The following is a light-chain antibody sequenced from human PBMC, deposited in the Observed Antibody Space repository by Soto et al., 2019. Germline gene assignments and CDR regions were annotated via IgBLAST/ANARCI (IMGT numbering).Light chain of an antibody. J-gene: IGLJ1*01. V-gene: IGLV3-21*02. CDR3: QVWDDNSDHHV. CDR1: NIGGKS. Sequence: SYELTQTSSVSVAPGQTARISCGGNNIGGKSVHWYQQKPGQAPVVVVYDDSDRPPGIPERFPGSNSGNTATLTISRVEAGDEADYHCQVWDDNSDHHVFGTGTKVTVL. CDR2: DDS.